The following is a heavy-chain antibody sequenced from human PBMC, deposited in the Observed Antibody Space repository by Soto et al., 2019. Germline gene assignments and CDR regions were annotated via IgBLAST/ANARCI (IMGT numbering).Heavy chain of an antibody. CDR2: INQDGSEK. CDR1: GLTFRSSW. CDR3: ANDLPGIAAAGSIGRNWFDP. Sequence: GGSLRLSCAASGLTFRSSWMSWVRQAPGKGLEWVANINQDGSEKHYADSVKGRFTISRDNARNSLYLQMNSLRAEDTAVYYCANDLPGIAAAGSIGRNWFDPWGQGTLVPVSS. J-gene: IGHJ5*01. V-gene: IGHV3-7*01. D-gene: IGHD6-13*01.